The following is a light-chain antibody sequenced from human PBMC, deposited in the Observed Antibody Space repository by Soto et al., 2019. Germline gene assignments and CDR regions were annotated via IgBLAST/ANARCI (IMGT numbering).Light chain of an antibody. CDR2: DAS. V-gene: IGKV1-5*01. Sequence: QVAQSPSTLSGSVGDRVTITCRASQTISSWLAWYQQKPGKAPKVLIYDASSLQSGVPSRFSGSGSGTEFTLTISSLQPDDFATYYCQHYNSYSEAFGQGTKVDIK. J-gene: IGKJ1*01. CDR3: QHYNSYSEA. CDR1: QTISSW.